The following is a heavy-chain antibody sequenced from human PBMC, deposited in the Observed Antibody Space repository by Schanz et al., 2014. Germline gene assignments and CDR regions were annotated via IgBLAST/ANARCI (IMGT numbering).Heavy chain of an antibody. CDR3: ARGRSLGWCDY. V-gene: IGHV3-11*06. Sequence: QVQLVESGGGLVKPGGSLRLSCAASGFIFNDYYMNWIRQAPGKGLEWVSTISSSGGRTHYADSVKGRFTISRDNAKNSLYLQMHSLRAEDTAVYYCARGRSLGWCDYWGQGTLVTVSS. CDR2: ISSSGGRT. D-gene: IGHD2-21*01. J-gene: IGHJ4*02. CDR1: GFIFNDYY.